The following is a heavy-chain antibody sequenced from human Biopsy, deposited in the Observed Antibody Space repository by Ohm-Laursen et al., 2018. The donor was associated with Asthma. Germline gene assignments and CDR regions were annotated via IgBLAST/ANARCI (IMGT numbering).Heavy chain of an antibody. Sequence: GASVKVSCNISGYILTDLSMHWVRQAPGQGLEWMGGHDHEEGGTVNARRFQGRVTMTEDTSTDTAYMELSSLSSDDTAVYYCASDFPKDYVRYNFQFWGQGTLVTVSS. V-gene: IGHV1-24*01. CDR3: ASDFPKDYVRYNFQF. CDR1: GYILTDLS. CDR2: HDHEEGGT. D-gene: IGHD4-17*01. J-gene: IGHJ4*02.